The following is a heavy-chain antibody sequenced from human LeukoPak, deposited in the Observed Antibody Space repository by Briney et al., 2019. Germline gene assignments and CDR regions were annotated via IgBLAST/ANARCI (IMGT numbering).Heavy chain of an antibody. D-gene: IGHD2-8*01. V-gene: IGHV3-48*03. Sequence: GGSLRLSCAAPGFSLRSYEFTWVRQAPGKGLEWISYISSSGSTRYYADSVKGRFTTSRDNAKNSLNLQMNSLRAEDTAVYYCARDLGGGFVHGMDVWGQGTTVTVSS. CDR3: ARDLGGGFVHGMDV. CDR1: GFSLRSYE. J-gene: IGHJ6*02. CDR2: ISSSGSTR.